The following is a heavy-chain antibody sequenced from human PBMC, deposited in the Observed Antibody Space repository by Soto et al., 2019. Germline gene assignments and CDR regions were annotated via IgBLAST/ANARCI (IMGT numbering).Heavy chain of an antibody. CDR3: ARTGIAAAGWFLDFDY. CDR2: INHSGST. CDR1: GGSFSGYY. Sequence: SETLSLTCAVYGGSFSGYYWSWIRQPPGKGLEWIGEINHSGSTNYNPSLKSRVTISVDTSKNQFSLKLSSVTAADTAVYYCARTGIAAAGWFLDFDYWGQGTLVTVSS. J-gene: IGHJ4*02. V-gene: IGHV4-34*01. D-gene: IGHD6-13*01.